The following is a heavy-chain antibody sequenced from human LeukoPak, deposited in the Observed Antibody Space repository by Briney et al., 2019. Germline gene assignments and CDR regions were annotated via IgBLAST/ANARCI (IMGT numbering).Heavy chain of an antibody. D-gene: IGHD6-19*01. CDR3: ARLSRNPGYSSGWPYFDY. CDR2: IYYSGST. V-gene: IGHV4-39*01. Sequence: SSETLSLTCTVSGGSISSSSYYWGWIRQPPGKGLEWIGSIYYSGSTYYNPSLKSRVTISVDTSKNQFSLKLSSVTAADTAVYYCARLSRNPGYSSGWPYFDYWGQGTLVTVSS. J-gene: IGHJ4*02. CDR1: GGSISSSSYY.